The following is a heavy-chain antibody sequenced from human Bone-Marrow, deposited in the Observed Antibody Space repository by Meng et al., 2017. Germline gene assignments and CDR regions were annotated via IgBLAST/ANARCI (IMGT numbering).Heavy chain of an antibody. CDR3: ATGAAAADH. V-gene: IGHV3-15*01. Sequence: VRMVVCWGGLVKPGGSLRLSCVASGFSFTDAWMSWVRQAPGKGLEWVGRIKSNSDGGTTGYAAPVKGRFTISRDDSKNTLYLQMNSLITEDTAVYFCATGAAAADHWGQGTLVTVSS. CDR2: IKSNSDGGTT. D-gene: IGHD6-13*01. CDR1: GFSFTDAW. J-gene: IGHJ4*02.